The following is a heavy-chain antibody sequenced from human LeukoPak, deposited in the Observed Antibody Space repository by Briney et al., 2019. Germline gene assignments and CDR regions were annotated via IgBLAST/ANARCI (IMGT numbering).Heavy chain of an antibody. CDR1: GGSISSSSYC. Sequence: SETLSLTCTVSGGSISSSSYCWGWIRQPPGKGLEWIGSIYYSGSTYYNPSLKSRVTISVDTSKNQFSLKLSSVTAADTAVYYCARHDRGSRNFDYWGQGTLVTVSS. J-gene: IGHJ4*02. D-gene: IGHD3-22*01. V-gene: IGHV4-39*01. CDR3: ARHDRGSRNFDY. CDR2: IYYSGST.